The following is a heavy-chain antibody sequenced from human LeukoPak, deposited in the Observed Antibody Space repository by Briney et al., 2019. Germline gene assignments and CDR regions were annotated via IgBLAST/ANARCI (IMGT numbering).Heavy chain of an antibody. V-gene: IGHV1-18*04. D-gene: IGHD5-18*01. CDR3: ARGIGIRGGPDTAMEGDAFDI. J-gene: IGHJ3*02. CDR1: GYTFTGYY. Sequence: GASVKVSCKASGYTFTGYYMHWVRQAPGQGLEWMGWISAYNGNTNYVQKLQGRVTMTTDTSTSTAYMELRSLRSDDTAVYYCARGIGIRGGPDTAMEGDAFDIWGQGTMVTVSS. CDR2: ISAYNGNT.